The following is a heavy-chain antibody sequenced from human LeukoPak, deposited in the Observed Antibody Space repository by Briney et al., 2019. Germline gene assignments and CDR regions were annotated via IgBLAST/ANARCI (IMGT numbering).Heavy chain of an antibody. CDR3: AREPYYYDSSGYYYYYYGMDV. CDR2: MNPNSGNT. Sequence: GASVKVSCKASGYTFTSYDINWVRQATGQGLEWMGWMNPNSGNTGYAQKFQGRVTMTRNTSISTAYMELSSLRSEDTAVYYCAREPYYYDSSGYYYYYYGMDVWGQGTTVTVSS. V-gene: IGHV1-8*02. CDR1: GYTFTSYD. D-gene: IGHD3-22*01. J-gene: IGHJ6*02.